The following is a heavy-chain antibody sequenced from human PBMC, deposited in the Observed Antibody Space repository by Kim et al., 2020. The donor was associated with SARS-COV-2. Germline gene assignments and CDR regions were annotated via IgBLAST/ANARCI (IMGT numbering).Heavy chain of an antibody. J-gene: IGHJ4*02. V-gene: IGHV3-30*18. CDR2: ISYDGSNK. CDR1: GFTFSSYG. D-gene: IGHD2-21*02. CDR3: AKDLSDCPDY. Sequence: GGSLRLSCAASGFTFSSYGMHWVRQAPGKGLEWVSVISYDGSNKFYADSVKGRFTISRDNSKNTLYLQMNSLRAEDTAVYYCAKDLSDCPDYWGQGTLVTLST.